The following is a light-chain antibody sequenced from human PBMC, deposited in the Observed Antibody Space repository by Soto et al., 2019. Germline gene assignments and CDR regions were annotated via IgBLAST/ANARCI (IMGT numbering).Light chain of an antibody. Sequence: EIVMTQSPATLSVSPGERATPSCRASQSVSNNLAWYQQKPGQAPRPLIYFASTRATGTPARFSGSGSGTEFTLTISSLQSEDFAVYYCQQYNKWPLTFGGGTKVETK. CDR2: FAS. J-gene: IGKJ4*01. CDR1: QSVSNN. V-gene: IGKV3-15*01. CDR3: QQYNKWPLT.